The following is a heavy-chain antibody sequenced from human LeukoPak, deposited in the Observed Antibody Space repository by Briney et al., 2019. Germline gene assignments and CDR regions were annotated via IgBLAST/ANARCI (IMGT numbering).Heavy chain of an antibody. D-gene: IGHD6-19*01. J-gene: IGHJ6*03. CDR3: ARGSSGREYYYYYYMDV. V-gene: IGHV4-61*02. CDR2: IYTSGST. CDR1: GGSISSGSYY. Sequence: SETLSLTCTVSGGSISSGSYYWSWIRQPAGKGLEWIGRIYTSGSTNYNPSLKSRVTISVDTSKIQFSLKLSSVTAADTAVYYCARGSSGREYYYYYYMDVWGKGTTVTVSS.